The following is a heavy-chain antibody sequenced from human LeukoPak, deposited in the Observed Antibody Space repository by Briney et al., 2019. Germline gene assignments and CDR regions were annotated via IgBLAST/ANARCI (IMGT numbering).Heavy chain of an antibody. D-gene: IGHD1-1*01. CDR1: GGSLSSYY. CDR2: IYTSGST. Sequence: SETLSLTCTVSGGSLSSYYWSWIRQPPGKRLEWIGYIYTSGSTNYNPSLKSRVTISVDTSKNQFPLKLSSVTAADTAVYYCARESAYDWNSLDYWGQGTLVTVSS. V-gene: IGHV4-4*09. J-gene: IGHJ4*02. CDR3: ARESAYDWNSLDY.